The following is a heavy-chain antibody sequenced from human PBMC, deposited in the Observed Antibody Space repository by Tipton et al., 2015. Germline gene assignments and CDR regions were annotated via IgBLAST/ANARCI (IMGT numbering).Heavy chain of an antibody. CDR3: ARRVGYCSGGSCYRNYFNGMDV. D-gene: IGHD2-15*01. Sequence: LRLSCTVSGDSISSNSYYWGWIRQSPGKGLEWIGSIYYTGSTYYNPSLRSRVTISVDTPNNQFSLKLYSVTVADTALYFCARRVGYCSGGSCYRNYFNGMDVWGQGTTVTVSS. J-gene: IGHJ6*02. CDR1: GDSISSNSYY. CDR2: IYYTGST. V-gene: IGHV4-39*01.